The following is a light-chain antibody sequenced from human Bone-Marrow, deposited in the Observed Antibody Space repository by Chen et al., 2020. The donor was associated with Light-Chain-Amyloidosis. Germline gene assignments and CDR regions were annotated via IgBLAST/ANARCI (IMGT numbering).Light chain of an antibody. Sequence: EIVMTQSPATLSVSPWERATLSCRASQSVSSNLAWYQQKPGQAPRLLINGASTRATGIPARFSGSGSGTEFTLTISSLQSEDFAVYYCQHYNNWPLAFGQGTRVEIK. CDR3: QHYNNWPLA. CDR1: QSVSSN. J-gene: IGKJ1*01. V-gene: IGKV3-15*01. CDR2: GAS.